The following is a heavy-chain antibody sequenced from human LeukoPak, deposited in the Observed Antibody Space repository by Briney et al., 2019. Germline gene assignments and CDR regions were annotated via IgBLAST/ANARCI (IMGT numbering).Heavy chain of an antibody. D-gene: IGHD6-13*01. CDR2: IKQDGSEK. CDR1: GFTLSSYW. CDR3: ARDFAAAGTYYGMDV. Sequence: PGGSLRLSCAASGFTLSSYWMSWVRQAPGKGLEWVANIKQDGSEKYYVDSVKGRFTISRDNAKSSLYLQMNSLRAEDTAVYYCARDFAAAGTYYGMDVWGQGTTVTVSS. V-gene: IGHV3-7*01. J-gene: IGHJ6*02.